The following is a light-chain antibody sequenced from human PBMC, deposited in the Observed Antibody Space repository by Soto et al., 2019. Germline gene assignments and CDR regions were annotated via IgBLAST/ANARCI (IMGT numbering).Light chain of an antibody. Sequence: QSALTQPPSASGSPGQSVTVSCTGTSNDVGGYDYVSWFQQHPGKAPKLMIYEVSKRPSGVPDRFSGSKSGNTASLTVSGLQAEDEDDYYCSSYVGSLVVFGGGTKLTVL. CDR2: EVS. CDR1: SNDVGGYDY. J-gene: IGLJ2*01. V-gene: IGLV2-8*01. CDR3: SSYVGSLVV.